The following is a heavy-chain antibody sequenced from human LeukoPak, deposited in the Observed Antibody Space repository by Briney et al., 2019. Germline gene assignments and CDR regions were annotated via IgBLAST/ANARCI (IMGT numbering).Heavy chain of an antibody. D-gene: IGHD3-22*01. CDR2: INPNSGDT. V-gene: IGHV1-2*02. Sequence: VASVKVSCKTSGYTFTGYYIHWVRQAPGQGLEWMGWINPNSGDTNYAQKSQGRVSMTGDTSISTAYMELSRLRSDDTAVYYCARTLVVINDAFDIWGQGTMVTVSS. CDR3: ARTLVVINDAFDI. J-gene: IGHJ3*02. CDR1: GYTFTGYY.